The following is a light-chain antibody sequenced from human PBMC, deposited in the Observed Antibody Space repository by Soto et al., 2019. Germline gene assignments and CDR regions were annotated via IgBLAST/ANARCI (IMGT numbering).Light chain of an antibody. J-gene: IGKJ5*01. CDR3: HQYGGSLPIT. V-gene: IGKV3-15*01. Sequence: EIVMTQSPATLSVSPGERATLSCRASQSVSRKLAWYQQTRGQAATHLIYGASTRATSVPARFSGSGSCTEFTPTTSNLQSEDYAAYYCHQYGGSLPITFGQGTRLEIK. CDR1: QSVSRK. CDR2: GAS.